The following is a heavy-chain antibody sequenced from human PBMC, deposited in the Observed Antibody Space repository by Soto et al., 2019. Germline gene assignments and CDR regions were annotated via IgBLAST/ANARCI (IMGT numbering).Heavy chain of an antibody. CDR1: GFTFSSYG. J-gene: IGHJ4*02. CDR3: AKGRYFDWLFQGFDY. Sequence: GGSLRLSCAASGFTFSSYGMHWVRQAPGKGLEWVAVIQYDGSNKYYADSVKGRFTISRDNSKNTLYLQMNSLRAEDTAVYYCAKGRYFDWLFQGFDYWGQGTLVTVSS. CDR2: IQYDGSNK. D-gene: IGHD3-9*01. V-gene: IGHV3-30*18.